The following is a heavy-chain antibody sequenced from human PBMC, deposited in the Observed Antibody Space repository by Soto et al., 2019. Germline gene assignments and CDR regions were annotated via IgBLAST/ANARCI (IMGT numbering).Heavy chain of an antibody. J-gene: IGHJ5*02. CDR1: GYTFTSYA. V-gene: IGHV1-3*01. CDR3: ARPYYDILTGYYLGGSWFDP. Sequence: ASVKVSCKASGYTFTSYAMHWVRQAPGQRLEWMGWINAGNGNTKYSQKFQGRVTITRDTSASTAYMELSSLRSEDTAVYYCARPYYDILTGYYLGGSWFDPWGQGTLVTVS. D-gene: IGHD3-9*01. CDR2: INAGNGNT.